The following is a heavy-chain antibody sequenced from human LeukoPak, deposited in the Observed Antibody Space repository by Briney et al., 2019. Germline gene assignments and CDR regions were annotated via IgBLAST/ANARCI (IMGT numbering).Heavy chain of an antibody. V-gene: IGHV4-59*01. CDR3: ARDDYGDYFDY. CDR2: IYYSGST. D-gene: IGHD4-17*01. J-gene: IGHJ4*02. Sequence: SETLSLTCTVSGGSISNYYWSWIRQPPGKGLEWIGYIYYSGSTNYNPSLKSRVTISVDTSKNQFSLKLSSVTAADTAVYYCARDDYGDYFDYWGQGTLVTVSS. CDR1: GGSISNYY.